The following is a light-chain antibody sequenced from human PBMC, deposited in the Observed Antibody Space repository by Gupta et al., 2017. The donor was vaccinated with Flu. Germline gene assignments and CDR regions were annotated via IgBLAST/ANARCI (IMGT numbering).Light chain of an antibody. CDR3: QQYYSTPRT. CDR1: QSCLYRSNNKNY. CDR2: WAS. Sequence: KCKSSQSCLYRSNNKNYLAWYQQKPGQPPKLLIYWASTRESGVPDRFSGSGYGTDFTLTISSLQAEDVAVYYCQQYYSTPRTFGQGTKVEIK. V-gene: IGKV4-1*01. J-gene: IGKJ1*01.